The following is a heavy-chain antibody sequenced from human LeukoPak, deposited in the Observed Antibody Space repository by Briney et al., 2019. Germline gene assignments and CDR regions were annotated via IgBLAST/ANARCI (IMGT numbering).Heavy chain of an antibody. CDR2: ISWNSGDI. V-gene: IGHV3-9*01. J-gene: IGHJ6*02. CDR1: GFTFDDYA. D-gene: IGHD3-10*01. Sequence: GGSLRLSCAASGFTFDDYAMHWVRQSPGKGLEWVSGISWNSGDIDYADSVKGRFTISRDNARNSLYLQMNSLRGEDTALYYCAKDRGRYYNYGMDVWGRGTTVTVSS. CDR3: AKDRGRYYNYGMDV.